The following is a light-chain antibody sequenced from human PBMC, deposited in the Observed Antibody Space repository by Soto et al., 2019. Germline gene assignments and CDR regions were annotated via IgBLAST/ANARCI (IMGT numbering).Light chain of an antibody. CDR2: GAS. CDR1: QTIRSTY. Sequence: DIVLTRSPGTLSLSPGERVTLSCRASQTIRSTYFAWYQQKPGQAPRLLIYGASSRATGIPVRFSGTGSGTDFALTISRLEPEDSAVYYCQQYGSSLITFGRGTRLEIK. V-gene: IGKV3-20*01. CDR3: QQYGSSLIT. J-gene: IGKJ5*01.